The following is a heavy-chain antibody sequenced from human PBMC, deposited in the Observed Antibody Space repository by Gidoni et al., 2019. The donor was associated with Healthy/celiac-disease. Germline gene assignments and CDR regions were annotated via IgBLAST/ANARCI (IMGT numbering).Heavy chain of an antibody. CDR2: INPNSGGT. Sequence: QVQLVQSGAEVKKPGASVKVSCKASGYTFPCYYMHWVRQAPGQGLEWMGWINPNSGGTNYAQKFQGWVTMTRDTSISTAYMELSRLRSDDTAVYYCARVPPRDINQNYYYGMDVWGQGTTVTVSS. CDR1: GYTFPCYY. CDR3: ARVPPRDINQNYYYGMDV. J-gene: IGHJ6*02. V-gene: IGHV1-2*04.